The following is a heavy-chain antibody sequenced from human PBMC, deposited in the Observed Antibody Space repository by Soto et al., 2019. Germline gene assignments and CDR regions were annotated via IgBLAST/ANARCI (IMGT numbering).Heavy chain of an antibody. CDR2: IIPMYGPA. J-gene: IGHJ5*02. CDR3: ARVTSMVRGVIDNWFDP. D-gene: IGHD3-10*01. V-gene: IGHV1-69*01. Sequence: QVPLVQSGAEVKKTGSSVTVSCKASGGTFSSYAIHWLRQAPGQGLEWMGGIIPMYGPAKYAQRLQGRVTITADESTTTVYMELTSLTSQDTAVYYCARVTSMVRGVIDNWFDPWGHGTLVTVSS. CDR1: GGTFSSYA.